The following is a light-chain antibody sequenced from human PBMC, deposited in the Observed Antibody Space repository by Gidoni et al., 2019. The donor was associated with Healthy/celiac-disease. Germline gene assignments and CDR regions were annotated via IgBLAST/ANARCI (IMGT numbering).Light chain of an antibody. CDR3: QQYYNWLT. J-gene: IGKJ4*01. CDR1: QSVSSN. V-gene: IGKV3-15*01. CDR2: DAS. Sequence: EIIMTQSPATLSVSPGERATLSCRASQSVSSNLAWYEQKPGQAPRLLIYDASTRATGIPARFSGSGSGTEFTLTISSLQSEDFAVYYCQQYYNWLTFGGXTKVEI.